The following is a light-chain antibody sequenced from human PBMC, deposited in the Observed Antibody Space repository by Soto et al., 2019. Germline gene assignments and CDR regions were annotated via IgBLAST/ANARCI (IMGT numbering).Light chain of an antibody. CDR1: SSDVGKYDY. J-gene: IGLJ1*01. CDR2: EVS. V-gene: IGLV2-8*01. CDR3: NPYVAGRNG. Sequence: QSALTQPPSASGSPGESVTISCTGTSSDVGKYDYVSWFQHHPGKAPKLIIYEVSKRPSGVPDRFSGSKSGSTASLTVSGLQTEDAADYYCNPYVAGRNGFGTVTNVTVL.